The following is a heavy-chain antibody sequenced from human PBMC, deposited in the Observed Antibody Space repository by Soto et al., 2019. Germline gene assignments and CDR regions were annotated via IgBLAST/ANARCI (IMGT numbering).Heavy chain of an antibody. J-gene: IGHJ3*02. CDR3: ARDSDYIWGSYRYTERAGACDI. V-gene: IGHV4-59*01. D-gene: IGHD3-16*02. Sequence: SETLSLTCTVSGGSISSYYWSWIRQPPGKGLEWIGYIYYSGSTNYNPSLKSRVTISVDTSKNQFSLKLSSVTAADTAVYYCARDSDYIWGSYRYTERAGACDIWGQGTMVTVSS. CDR1: GGSISSYY. CDR2: IYYSGST.